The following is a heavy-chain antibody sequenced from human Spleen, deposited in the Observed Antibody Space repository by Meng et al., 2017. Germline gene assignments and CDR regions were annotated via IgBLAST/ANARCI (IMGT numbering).Heavy chain of an antibody. J-gene: IGHJ4*02. D-gene: IGHD3-22*01. CDR3: ARASDSSGYYPH. CDR1: GFAFSNSA. V-gene: IGHV3-74*01. CDR2: INSDGSST. Sequence: GGSLRLSCTASGFAFSNSAMAWVRQAPGKGLVWVSRINSDGSSTNYANSVKGRFTISRDNAKNTLYLQMNSLRAEDTAVYYCARASDSSGYYPHWGQGTLVTVSS.